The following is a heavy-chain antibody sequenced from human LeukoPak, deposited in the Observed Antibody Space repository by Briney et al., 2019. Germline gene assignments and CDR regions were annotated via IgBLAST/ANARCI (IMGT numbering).Heavy chain of an antibody. D-gene: IGHD1-1*01. V-gene: IGHV4-30-4*08. J-gene: IGHJ4*02. CDR2: IYHSGTT. CDR3: ARHDPQLEGDY. CDR1: GGSISSNDYY. Sequence: PSETLSLTCTVSGGSISSNDYYWSWIRQPPGKGLEWIGYIYHSGTTYYNPSLKSRVTISVDRSKNQFSLKLSSVTAADTAVYYCARHDPQLEGDYWGQGTLVTVSS.